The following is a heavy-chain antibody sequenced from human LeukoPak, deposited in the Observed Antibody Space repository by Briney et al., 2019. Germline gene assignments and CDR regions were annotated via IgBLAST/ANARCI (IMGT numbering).Heavy chain of an antibody. CDR2: IYYSGST. J-gene: IGHJ4*02. CDR3: ASQRYSGSYVDY. Sequence: SETLSLTCTVSGGSISSYYWSWIRQPPGKGLEWIEYIYYSGSTNYNPSLKSRVTISVDTSKNQFSLKLSSVTAADTAVYYCASQRYSGSYVDYWGQGTLVTVSS. V-gene: IGHV4-59*08. CDR1: GGSISSYY. D-gene: IGHD1-26*01.